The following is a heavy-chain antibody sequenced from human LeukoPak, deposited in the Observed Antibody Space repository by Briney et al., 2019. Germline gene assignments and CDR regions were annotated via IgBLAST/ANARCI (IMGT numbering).Heavy chain of an antibody. CDR2: ISWNSGSI. Sequence: GGSLRLSCAASGLIFDDYAMHWVRQAPGKGLEWVSGISWNSGSIGYADSVKGRFTISRDNAKNSLYLQMNSLRAEDMALYYCAKGTYYDILTGFDYWGQGTLVTVSS. D-gene: IGHD3-9*01. J-gene: IGHJ4*02. V-gene: IGHV3-9*03. CDR3: AKGTYYDILTGFDY. CDR1: GLIFDDYA.